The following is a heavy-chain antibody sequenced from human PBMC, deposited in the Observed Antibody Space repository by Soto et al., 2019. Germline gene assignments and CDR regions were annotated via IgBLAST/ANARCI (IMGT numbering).Heavy chain of an antibody. CDR3: ARLTSSRFPNFDF. J-gene: IGHJ4*02. Sequence: SETLSLTCTVSGGSTSSGGYYWIWIRLYPGMGLVRIGFVDYCGSFYYNLSLHSRVIISVHPSKNQFSLFLTSVNAVDTVVYYCARLTSSRFPNFDFWGQGTLVTVSS. V-gene: IGHV4-31*03. CDR2: VDYCGSF. D-gene: IGHD2-2*01. CDR1: GGSTSSGGYY.